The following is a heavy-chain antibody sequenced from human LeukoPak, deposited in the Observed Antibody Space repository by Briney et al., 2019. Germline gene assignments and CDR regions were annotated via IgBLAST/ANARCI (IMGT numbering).Heavy chain of an antibody. CDR2: LSYTGKT. CDR1: GASFSSSH. Sequence: PSETLSLTCLVSGASFSSSHWNWIRQLPGKGLEWIGCLSYTGKTDYNPSLTSRVTMSLDTSKNQVSLKLTSLTAADTAVYYCSEGYFEPFAHWGQGSLVTVSS. D-gene: IGHD5-24*01. J-gene: IGHJ4*02. CDR3: SEGYFEPFAH. V-gene: IGHV4-59*01.